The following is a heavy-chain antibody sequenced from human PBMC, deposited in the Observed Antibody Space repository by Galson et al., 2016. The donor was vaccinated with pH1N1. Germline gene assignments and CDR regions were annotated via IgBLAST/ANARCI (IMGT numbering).Heavy chain of an antibody. CDR1: GFPFSTYW. V-gene: IGHV3-7*05. CDR3: ARAVGGGSCH. Sequence: SLRLSCAASGFPFSTYWMHWVRRAPGKGLEWVANINQDGSAKYYVDSVKGRFTISRDNAKNSVYLQMNSLRAEDTAVYYCARAVGGGSCHWGQGTLVTVSS. D-gene: IGHD2-15*01. CDR2: INQDGSAK. J-gene: IGHJ4*02.